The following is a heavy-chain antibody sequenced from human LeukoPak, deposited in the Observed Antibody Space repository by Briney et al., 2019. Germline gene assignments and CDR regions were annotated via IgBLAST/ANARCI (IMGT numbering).Heavy chain of an antibody. V-gene: IGHV4-39*01. Sequence: SETLSLTCTVSGGSISSSSYYWGWIRQPPGKGLEWIGSIYYSGSTYYNPSLKSRVTISVDTSENQFSLNLSSVTAADTAVYYCARLYYDSSGYYQICYFDYWGQGPLVTVSS. CDR2: IYYSGST. CDR1: GGSISSSSYY. D-gene: IGHD3-22*01. J-gene: IGHJ4*02. CDR3: ARLYYDSSGYYQICYFDY.